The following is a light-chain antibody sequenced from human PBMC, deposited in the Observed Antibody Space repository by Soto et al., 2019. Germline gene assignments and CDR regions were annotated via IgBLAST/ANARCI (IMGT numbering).Light chain of an antibody. CDR1: SSNIGSGYD. CDR3: QSSDSGLEGVV. J-gene: IGLJ2*01. CDR2: ANT. Sequence: QSVLTQPPSVSGAPGQRGTISCTGRSSNIGSGYDVHWYQQLPGAPPKLLIYANTDRPSGVPDRFSNSKSGTSASLAITARQAEDEADYYCQSSDSGLEGVVSGGGPKLTVL. V-gene: IGLV1-40*01.